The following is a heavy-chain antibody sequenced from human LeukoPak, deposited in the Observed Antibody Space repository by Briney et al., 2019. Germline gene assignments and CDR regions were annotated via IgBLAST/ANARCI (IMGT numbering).Heavy chain of an antibody. J-gene: IGHJ3*02. CDR3: ARVTVVVIISFDI. CDR2: IYYSGST. V-gene: IGHV4-30-4*08. D-gene: IGHD3-22*01. CDR1: GGSISSGDYY. Sequence: SETLSLTCTVSGGSISSGDYYWSRIRQPPGKGLEWIGYIYYSGSTYYNPPLKSRVTISVDTSKNQFSLKLSSVTAADTAVYYCARVTVVVIISFDIWGQGTMVTVSS.